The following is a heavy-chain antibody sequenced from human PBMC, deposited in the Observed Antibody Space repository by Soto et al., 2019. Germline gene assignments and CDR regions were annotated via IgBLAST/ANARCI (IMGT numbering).Heavy chain of an antibody. D-gene: IGHD2-2*02. CDR2: ISGSGGST. CDR3: AKAWQVIGYCSSTSCYTWSRYYGMDV. CDR1: GFTFSSYA. J-gene: IGHJ6*02. V-gene: IGHV3-23*01. Sequence: GGSLRLSCAASGFTFSSYAMSWVRQAPGKGLEWVSAISGSGGSTYYADAVKGRFTISRDNSKNTLYLQMNSLRAEDTAVYYCAKAWQVIGYCSSTSCYTWSRYYGMDVWAQGTTVTVSS.